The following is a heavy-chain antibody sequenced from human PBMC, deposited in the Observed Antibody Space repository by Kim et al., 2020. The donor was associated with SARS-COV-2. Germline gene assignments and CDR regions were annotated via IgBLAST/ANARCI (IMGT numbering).Heavy chain of an antibody. CDR1: GFTFINYA. J-gene: IGHJ4*02. Sequence: GGSLRLSCAASGFTFINYAMSWVCQAPGKGLEWVSAFSSGSGGVTYYADSVKGRFTISRDNSKNTLYLQMNSLRAEDTAVYYCAKDYRGGYSGYDIGDWGQGTLVTVSS. CDR3: AKDYRGGYSGYDIGD. V-gene: IGHV3-23*01. D-gene: IGHD5-12*01. CDR2: FSSGSGGVT.